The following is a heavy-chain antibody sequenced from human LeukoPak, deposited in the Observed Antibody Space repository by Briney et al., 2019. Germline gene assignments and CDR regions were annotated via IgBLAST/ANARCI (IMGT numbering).Heavy chain of an antibody. CDR1: GSSFSSCN. V-gene: IGHV3-21*01. CDR3: ARGESYYARH. CDR2: LSTSSSYI. J-gene: IGHJ4*02. Sequence: GGSLRLSCAASGSSFSSCNLNWVRQAPGKGLEWVSSLSTSSSYIYYADSVKGRFTISRDNAENSLYLQMNSLRAEDTAVYYCARGESYYARHWGQGTLVSVSS. D-gene: IGHD3-10*01.